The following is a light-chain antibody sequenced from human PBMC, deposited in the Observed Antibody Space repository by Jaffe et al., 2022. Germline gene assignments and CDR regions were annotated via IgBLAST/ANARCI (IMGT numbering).Light chain of an antibody. J-gene: IGKJ3*01. CDR1: QNVTTD. V-gene: IGKV3-11*01. CDR3: QQRTYSFT. CDR2: DAS. Sequence: EIVLTQSPGTLSLSPGERATLSCRASQNVTTDLAWYQQKPGQAPRLFIYDASNRATGIPARFSGSGSGTDFTLTISSLEPEDFAVYYCQQRTYSFTFGPGTRVDF.